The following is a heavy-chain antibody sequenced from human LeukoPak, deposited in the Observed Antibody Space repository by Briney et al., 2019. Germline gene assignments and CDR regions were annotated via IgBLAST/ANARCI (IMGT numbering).Heavy chain of an antibody. D-gene: IGHD4-11*01. CDR3: ARGGETTVTTVDY. V-gene: IGHV3-23*01. CDR2: ISGSGGST. J-gene: IGHJ4*02. CDR1: GFTFSSYA. Sequence: GGSLRLSCAASGFTFSSYAMSWVRQAPGKGLEWVSAISGSGGSTYYADSVKGRFTISRDNAKNSLYLQMNSLRAEDTAVYYCARGGETTVTTVDYWGQGTLVTVSS.